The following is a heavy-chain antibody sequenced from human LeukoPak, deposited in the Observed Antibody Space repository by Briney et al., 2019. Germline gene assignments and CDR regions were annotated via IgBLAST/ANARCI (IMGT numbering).Heavy chain of an antibody. CDR3: TRDYPPHMAAAVSGAFDI. CDR2: IRSKAYGGTT. D-gene: IGHD6-13*01. Sequence: GGSLRLSCAASGFTFSSYAMSWVRQAPGKGLEWVGFIRSKAYGGTTEYAASVKGRFTISRDDSKSIAYLQMNSLKTEDTAVYYCTRDYPPHMAAAVSGAFDIWGQGTMVTVSS. V-gene: IGHV3-49*04. J-gene: IGHJ3*02. CDR1: GFTFSSYA.